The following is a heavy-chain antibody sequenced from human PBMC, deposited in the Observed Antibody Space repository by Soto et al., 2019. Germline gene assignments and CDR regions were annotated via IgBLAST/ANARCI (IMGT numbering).Heavy chain of an antibody. J-gene: IGHJ4*02. CDR1: GGSISSAAYY. D-gene: IGHD5-18*01. Sequence: QVQLHESGPGLVKPSQTLSLTCTVSGGSISSAAYYWSWLRQHPGKGLEWIGYISHSGSTYYTTSLKSRVIIAADTSKNQFSLNLTSVTAADTAVYYCAREYTYGSNFFDCWGQGALVTVSS. V-gene: IGHV4-31*03. CDR2: ISHSGST. CDR3: AREYTYGSNFFDC.